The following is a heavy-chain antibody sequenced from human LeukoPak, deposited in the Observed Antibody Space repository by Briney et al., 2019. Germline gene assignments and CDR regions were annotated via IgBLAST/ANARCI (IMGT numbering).Heavy chain of an antibody. V-gene: IGHV3-7*01. D-gene: IGHD3-10*01. CDR3: ARVEFLWFGELLYQDY. CDR1: GFTFSSYW. CDR2: IKQDGSEK. J-gene: IGHJ4*02. Sequence: GWSLRLSCAASGFTFSSYWMSWVRQAPGKGLEGVANIKQDGSEKYYVDSVKGRFTISRDNAKNSLYLQINSLRAEDTAVYYCARVEFLWFGELLYQDYWGQGTLVTVSS.